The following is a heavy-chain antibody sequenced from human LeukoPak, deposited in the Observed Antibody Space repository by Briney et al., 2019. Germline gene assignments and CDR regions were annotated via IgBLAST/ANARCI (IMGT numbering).Heavy chain of an antibody. CDR3: ARVPHAMVRGVIITEFYFDY. CDR1: GLTFSSYS. V-gene: IGHV3-21*01. Sequence: GSPRLSCAASGLTFSSYSMNWVRPAPGKGLEGVSSISSSSNYIYYADSVKGRSTISRDHAKNSLYLQMNSLRAEDTAVYYCARVPHAMVRGVIITEFYFDYWGQGTLVTVSS. CDR2: ISSSSNYI. J-gene: IGHJ4*02. D-gene: IGHD3-10*01.